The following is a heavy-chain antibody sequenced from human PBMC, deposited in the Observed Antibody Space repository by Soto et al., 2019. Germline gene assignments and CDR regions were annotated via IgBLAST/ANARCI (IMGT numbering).Heavy chain of an antibody. D-gene: IGHD3-22*01. Sequence: ASVKVSCKASGYTFTSYGIGWVRQAPGQGLEWMRWISAYNGNTNYAQKLQGRVTMTTDTSTSTAYMELRSLRSDDTAVYYCARDMYDYDSSGYYYFDYWGQGTLVTVSS. V-gene: IGHV1-18*01. J-gene: IGHJ4*02. CDR2: ISAYNGNT. CDR1: GYTFTSYG. CDR3: ARDMYDYDSSGYYYFDY.